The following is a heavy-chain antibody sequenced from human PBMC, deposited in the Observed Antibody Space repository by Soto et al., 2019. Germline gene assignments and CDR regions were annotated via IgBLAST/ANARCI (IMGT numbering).Heavy chain of an antibody. CDR3: ARATGTLRSRNCDY. CDR1: GYSISSGYY. D-gene: IGHD1-1*01. Sequence: PSETLSLTCAVSGYSISSGYYWGWIRQPPGKGLEWIGSIYHSGRTYYNPSLKRRVTISVATSKNQFSLRLSSVTAADTAVYYCARATGTLRSRNCDYWGQGSLVTVSS. V-gene: IGHV4-38-2*01. J-gene: IGHJ4*02. CDR2: IYHSGRT.